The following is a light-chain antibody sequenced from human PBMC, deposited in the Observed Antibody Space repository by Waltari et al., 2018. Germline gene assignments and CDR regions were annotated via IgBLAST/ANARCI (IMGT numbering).Light chain of an antibody. CDR3: CSFTSSSTWV. CDR1: TSDLGGYNY. J-gene: IGLJ3*02. V-gene: IGLV2-14*01. CDR2: DVN. Sequence: QSALTQPASVSGSPGQSITISCTGTTSDLGGYNYVSLYQQHPGKAPNLLIYDVNSRPSGFSNRFSGSKAGNTAYLIISGLQAEDEADYYCCSFTSSSTWVFGGGTKLTVL.